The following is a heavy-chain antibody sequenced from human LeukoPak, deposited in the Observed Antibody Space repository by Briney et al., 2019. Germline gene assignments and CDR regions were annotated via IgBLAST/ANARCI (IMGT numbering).Heavy chain of an antibody. CDR2: IYASGST. CDR3: AGEHRDGYPNFDY. Sequence: SETLSLTCSVSGGSISSDSSYWSWIRQPAGKGLEWIGRIYASGSTNYNTSLKSRVTISIDTSKNQFSLKLRSVTAADTAVYYCAGEHRDGYPNFDYGGQGTLVTVS. V-gene: IGHV4-61*02. J-gene: IGHJ4*02. D-gene: IGHD5-24*01. CDR1: GGSISSDSSY.